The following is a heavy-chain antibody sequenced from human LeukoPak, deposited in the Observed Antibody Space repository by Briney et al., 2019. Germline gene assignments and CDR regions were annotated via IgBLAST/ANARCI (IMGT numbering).Heavy chain of an antibody. Sequence: TGGSLRLSCAASGFTFSNYAIHWVRQAPGKGLEYVSAISDNGGSTFYANSVKGRFTISRDNSKDTLYLQMGSLRAKDMAVYYCARDGGGSPDYWGQGTLVTVSS. CDR2: ISDNGGST. J-gene: IGHJ4*02. CDR3: ARDGGGSPDY. V-gene: IGHV3-64*01. D-gene: IGHD1-26*01. CDR1: GFTFSNYA.